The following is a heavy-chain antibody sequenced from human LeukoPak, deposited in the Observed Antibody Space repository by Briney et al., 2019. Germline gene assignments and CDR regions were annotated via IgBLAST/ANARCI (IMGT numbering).Heavy chain of an antibody. J-gene: IGHJ6*03. CDR3: ARGPPRGKYYYMDV. D-gene: IGHD1-1*01. CDR1: GFTFSSFD. Sequence: GGSLRLSCAASGFTFSSFDMHWVRQPTGQGLEWGSTIGTASDTYYPGSVEGRFTLSRDNAKNSLYLQMNSLTAGDTAVYYCARGPPRGKYYYMDVWGKGTTLTVSS. CDR2: IGTASDT. V-gene: IGHV3-13*01.